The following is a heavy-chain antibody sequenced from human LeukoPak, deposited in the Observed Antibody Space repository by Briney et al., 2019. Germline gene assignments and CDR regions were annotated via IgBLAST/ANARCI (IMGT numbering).Heavy chain of an antibody. D-gene: IGHD3-22*01. V-gene: IGHV4-39*07. CDR2: VYYSGST. CDR3: ARGSYYYDSRGNRDAFDI. Sequence: PSETLSLTCTVSGGSISSSSYYWAWIRQPPGKGLEWIGNVYYSGSTYYNTSLKSRITISVDTSKNQFSLKLSSVTAADTAVYYCARGSYYYDSRGNRDAFDIWGQGTMVTVSS. J-gene: IGHJ3*02. CDR1: GGSISSSSYY.